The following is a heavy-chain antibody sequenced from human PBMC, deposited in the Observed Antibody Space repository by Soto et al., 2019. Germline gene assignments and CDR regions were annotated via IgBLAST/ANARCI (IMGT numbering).Heavy chain of an antibody. CDR1: AGSISRGDYY. J-gene: IGHJ6*02. V-gene: IGHV4-31*03. CDR2: IYYSGNT. D-gene: IGHD3-22*01. Sequence: SSEAWCLTCSVSAGSISRGDYYVCWIRLETGKGLEWIGYIYYSGNTYYNPSLKSRVTISIDTSKNQFSLKLSSVTAADTAVYYCAREGMNYNDSRAYWVRNRMDVCGQGTTVT. CDR3: AREGMNYNDSRAYWVRNRMDV.